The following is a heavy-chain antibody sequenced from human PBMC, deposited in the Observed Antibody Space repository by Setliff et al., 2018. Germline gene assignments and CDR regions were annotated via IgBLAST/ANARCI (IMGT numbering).Heavy chain of an antibody. J-gene: IGHJ4*02. V-gene: IGHV3-30*02. Sequence: GGSLRLSCTASGFNFGGYGMHWVRQAPGKGLEWVSFTQYDGTKKNYADSVNGRFTVSRDNSRNTLYLQMNSLRAEDTAIYYCAKDRTGSYKYFFDQWGQGTQVTVSS. CDR3: AKDRTGSYKYFFDQ. D-gene: IGHD1-1*01. CDR1: GFNFGGYG. CDR2: TQYDGTKK.